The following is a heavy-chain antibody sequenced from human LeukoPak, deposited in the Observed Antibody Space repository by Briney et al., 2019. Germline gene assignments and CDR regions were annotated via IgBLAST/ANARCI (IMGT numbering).Heavy chain of an antibody. D-gene: IGHD3-10*01. V-gene: IGHV4-39*01. CDR2: IYYSGST. J-gene: IGHJ4*02. CDR1: GGSISSGSYY. CDR3: ARSVRGVLSRSYFDY. Sequence: SETLSLTCTVSGGSISSGSYYWGWIRQPPGKGLEWIGSIYYSGSTYYNPSLKSRVTISVDTSKNQFSLKLSSVTAADTAVYYCARSVRGVLSRSYFDYWGQGTLVTVSS.